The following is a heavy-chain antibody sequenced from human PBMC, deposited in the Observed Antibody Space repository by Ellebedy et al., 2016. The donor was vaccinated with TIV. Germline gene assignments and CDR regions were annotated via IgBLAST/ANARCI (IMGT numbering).Heavy chain of an antibody. V-gene: IGHV3-30-3*01. CDR2: ISYDGSNK. CDR1: GFTFSSYA. Sequence: GESLKISXAASGFTFSSYAMHWVRQAPGKGLEWVAVISYDGSNKYYADSVKGRFTISRDNSKNTLYLQMNSLRAEDTAVYYCARAQGGTSAFDYWGQGTLVTVSS. CDR3: ARAQGGTSAFDY. J-gene: IGHJ4*02. D-gene: IGHD2-2*01.